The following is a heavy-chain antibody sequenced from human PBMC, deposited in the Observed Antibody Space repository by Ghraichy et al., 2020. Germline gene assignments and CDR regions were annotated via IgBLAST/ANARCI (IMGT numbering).Heavy chain of an antibody. CDR2: ISSNGDST. CDR3: ARLAGAVKTTDY. J-gene: IGHJ4*02. CDR1: GFTFSRYD. D-gene: IGHD1-7*01. V-gene: IGHV3-64*01. Sequence: GGSLRLSCAASGFTFSRYDMQWVRQAPGKGLEYVSAISSNGDSTYYANSVKGRFIISRDNSKNTLYLQMGSLTAEDMAVYYCARLAGAVKTTDYWGQGTLVTVSS.